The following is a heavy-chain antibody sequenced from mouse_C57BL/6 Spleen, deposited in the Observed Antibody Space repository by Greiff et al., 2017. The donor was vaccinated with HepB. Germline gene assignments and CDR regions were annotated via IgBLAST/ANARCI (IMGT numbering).Heavy chain of an antibody. J-gene: IGHJ4*01. CDR3: ARDYGSRRYYAMDY. V-gene: IGHV1-50*01. Sequence: QVQLQQPGAELVKPGASVKLSCKASGYTFTSYWMQWVKQRPGQGLEWIGEIDPSDSYTNYNQKFKGKATLTVDTSSSTAYMQLSSLTSEDSAVYYCARDYGSRRYYAMDYWGQGTSVTVSS. D-gene: IGHD1-1*01. CDR1: GYTFTSYW. CDR2: IDPSDSYT.